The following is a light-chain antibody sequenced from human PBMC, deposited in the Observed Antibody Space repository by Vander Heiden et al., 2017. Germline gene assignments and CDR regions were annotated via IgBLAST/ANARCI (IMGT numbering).Light chain of an antibody. CDR3: QRYTVSPRT. CDR1: LNIGNY. Sequence: DIQMTQSPSSLSASVGDRVTITCRASLNIGNYLAWYQQKPGGVPRLLIYASSNLATGVPARFSGSGSGTDFTLTISGLQPEDVATYYCQRYTVSPRTFGQGTKLEIK. CDR2: ASS. J-gene: IGKJ1*01. V-gene: IGKV1-27*01.